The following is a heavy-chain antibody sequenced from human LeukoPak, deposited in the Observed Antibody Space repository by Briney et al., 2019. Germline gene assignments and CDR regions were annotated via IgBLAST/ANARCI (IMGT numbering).Heavy chain of an antibody. CDR3: ASTVDYGGKGYYFDY. D-gene: IGHD4-23*01. CDR2: IIPIFGTA. J-gene: IGHJ4*02. CDR1: GGTFSSYA. V-gene: IGHV1-69*05. Sequence: SVKVSCKASGGTFSSYAISWVRQAPGQGLEWMGGIIPIFGTANYAQKFQGRVTITTDESTSTAYMELSSLRSEDTAVYYCASTVDYGGKGYYFDYWGQGTLVTVSS.